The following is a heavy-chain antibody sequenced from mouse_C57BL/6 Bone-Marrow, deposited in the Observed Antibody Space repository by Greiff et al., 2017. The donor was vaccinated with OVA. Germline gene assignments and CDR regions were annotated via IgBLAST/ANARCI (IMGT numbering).Heavy chain of an antibody. J-gene: IGHJ4*01. CDR3: AKTAQDAMDY. V-gene: IGHV2-9-1*01. Sequence: VQLVESGPGLVAPSQSLSITCTVSGFSLTSYAISWVRQPPGKGLEWLGVIWTGGGTHYNSALKSRLSISKDNSKSQVFLKMNSLQPDDTARDYCAKTAQDAMDYWGQGTSVTVSS. CDR1: GFSLTSYA. CDR2: IWTGGGT. D-gene: IGHD3-2*02.